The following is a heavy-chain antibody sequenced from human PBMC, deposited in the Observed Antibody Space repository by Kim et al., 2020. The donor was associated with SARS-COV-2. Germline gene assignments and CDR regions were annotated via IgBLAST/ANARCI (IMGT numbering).Heavy chain of an antibody. J-gene: IGHJ6*02. CDR1: GYTFTSYD. Sequence: ASVKVSCKASGYTFTSYDINWVRQATGQGLEWMGWMNPNSGNTGYSQKFQGRVTMTRNTSISTAYMELSSLRFDDTAVYYCARGRTNYYYYGMDVWGQGTTVTVSS. CDR2: MNPNSGNT. V-gene: IGHV1-8*01. CDR3: ARGRTNYYYYGMDV.